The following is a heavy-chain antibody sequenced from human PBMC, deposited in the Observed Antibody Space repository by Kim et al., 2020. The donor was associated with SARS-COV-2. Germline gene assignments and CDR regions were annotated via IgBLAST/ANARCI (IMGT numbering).Heavy chain of an antibody. J-gene: IGHJ6*02. CDR3: ARDRLGSGGLYGMDV. Sequence: PAVKSRVTISVDTSKNQFSLRLTSVTAADTAVYYCARDRLGSGGLYGMDVWGQGTTVTVS. D-gene: IGHD3-10*01. V-gene: IGHV4-59*01.